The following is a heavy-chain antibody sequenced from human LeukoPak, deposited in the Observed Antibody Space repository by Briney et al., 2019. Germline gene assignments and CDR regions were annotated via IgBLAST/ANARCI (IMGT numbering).Heavy chain of an antibody. V-gene: IGHV1-2*02. CDR1: GYTFTGYY. Sequence: ASVKVSCKASGYTFTGYYMHWVRQAPGQGLEWMGWINPNSGGTNYAQKFQGRVTMTRDTSISTAYMELSRLRSDDTAVYYCARDLGGATVDWFDPWGQGTLVTVSS. D-gene: IGHD1-26*01. J-gene: IGHJ5*02. CDR2: INPNSGGT. CDR3: ARDLGGATVDWFDP.